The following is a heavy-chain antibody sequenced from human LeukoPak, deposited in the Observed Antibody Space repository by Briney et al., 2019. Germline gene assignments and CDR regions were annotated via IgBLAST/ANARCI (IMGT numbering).Heavy chain of an antibody. CDR3: ARQTGSGLFILP. V-gene: IGHV4-38-2*02. D-gene: IGHD3/OR15-3a*01. Sequence: SETLSLTCTVSGYSISSGYYWGWIRQPPGQGLEWIGTVYQSGSTNYNPSLKSRVIISVDTSKNQFSLRLTSVTAADTAVYYCARQTGSGLFILPGGQGTLVTVSS. CDR1: GYSISSGYY. J-gene: IGHJ4*02. CDR2: VYQSGST.